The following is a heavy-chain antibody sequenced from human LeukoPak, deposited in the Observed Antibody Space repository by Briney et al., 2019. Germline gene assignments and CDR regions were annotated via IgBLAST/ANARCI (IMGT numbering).Heavy chain of an antibody. Sequence: PETLSLTCTVSGGSLSSSLYYWGWIRQPPGKGLEWIGNIYYDGSTYYNPSLKSRVTISVDTSKNQFSLRLSSVTAADTAEYYCARRSWGSGTYYRGSGFDTWGQGTLVTVSS. CDR3: ARRSWGSGTYYRGSGFDT. CDR2: IYYDGST. V-gene: IGHV4-39*01. CDR1: GGSLSSSLYY. D-gene: IGHD3-10*01. J-gene: IGHJ5*02.